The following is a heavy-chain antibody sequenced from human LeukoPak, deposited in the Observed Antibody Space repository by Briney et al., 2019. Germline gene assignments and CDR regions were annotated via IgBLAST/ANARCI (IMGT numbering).Heavy chain of an antibody. V-gene: IGHV1-18*01. CDR2: ISAYNGNT. CDR3: ARPGRGSGSYGTDY. CDR1: GYTFTSYA. Sequence: ASVKVSCKASGYTFTSYAMNWVRQAPGQGLEWMGWISAYNGNTNYAQKLQGRVTMTTDTSTSTAYMELRSLRSDDTAVYYCARPGRGSGSYGTDYWGQGTPVTVSS. D-gene: IGHD1-26*01. J-gene: IGHJ4*02.